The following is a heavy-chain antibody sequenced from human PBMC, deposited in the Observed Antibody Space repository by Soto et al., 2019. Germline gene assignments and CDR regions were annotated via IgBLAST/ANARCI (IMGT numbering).Heavy chain of an antibody. J-gene: IGHJ4*02. V-gene: IGHV4-39*01. Sequence: PSETLSLTCTVSGGSISSSSYYWGWIRQPPGKGLEWIGSIYYSGSTYYNPSLKSRVTISVDTSKNQFSLKLSSVTAADTAVYYCARLSARLFWADYWGQGTLVTVSS. D-gene: IGHD3-16*01. CDR1: GGSISSSSYY. CDR2: IYYSGST. CDR3: ARLSARLFWADY.